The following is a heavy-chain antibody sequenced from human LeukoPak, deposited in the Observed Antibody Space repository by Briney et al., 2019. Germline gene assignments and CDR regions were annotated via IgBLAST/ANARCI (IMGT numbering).Heavy chain of an antibody. D-gene: IGHD3-10*01. Sequence: ASVKVSCKASGYTFTSYYMHWVRQAPGQGLEWMGIINPSGGSTSYAQKFQGRVTMTRDTSTSTVYMELSSLRSEDTAVCYCARENSGYGMDVWGQGTTVTVSS. V-gene: IGHV1-46*01. CDR3: ARENSGYGMDV. J-gene: IGHJ6*02. CDR1: GYTFTSYY. CDR2: INPSGGST.